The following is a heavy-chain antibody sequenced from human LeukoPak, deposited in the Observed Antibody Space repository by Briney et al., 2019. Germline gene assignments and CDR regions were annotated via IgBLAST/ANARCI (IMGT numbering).Heavy chain of an antibody. Sequence: GGSLRLSCAASGFTFSSYAMHWVRQAPGKGLEWVAVISYDGSNKYYADSVKGRFTISRDNSKNTLYLQMNSLRAEDTAVYYCAGGIAAAGYIDYWGQGTLVTVFS. D-gene: IGHD6-13*01. CDR2: ISYDGSNK. CDR3: AGGIAAAGYIDY. V-gene: IGHV3-30*04. CDR1: GFTFSSYA. J-gene: IGHJ4*02.